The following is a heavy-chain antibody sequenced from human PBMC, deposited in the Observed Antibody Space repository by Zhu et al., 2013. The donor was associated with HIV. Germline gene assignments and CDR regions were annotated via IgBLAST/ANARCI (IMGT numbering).Heavy chain of an antibody. CDR1: GFTFSSYE. CDR3: ARVGAYYYYGMDV. J-gene: IGHJ6*02. Sequence: VQLVESGGGLVQPGGSLRLSCAASGFTFSSYEMNWVRQAPGKGLEWVSYISSSGSTIYYADSVKGRFTISRDNAKNSLYLQMNSLRAEDTAVYYCARVGAYYYYGMDVWGQGATVTVSS. CDR2: ISSSGSTI. V-gene: IGHV3-48*03.